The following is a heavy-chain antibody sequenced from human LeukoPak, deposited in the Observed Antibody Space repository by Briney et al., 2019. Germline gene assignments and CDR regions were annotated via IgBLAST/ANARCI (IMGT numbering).Heavy chain of an antibody. D-gene: IGHD3-3*01. CDR2: IIPIFGTA. CDR3: ARTIFGVVTVEYYYGMDV. V-gene: IGHV1-69*13. Sequence: SVKVSCKASGGTFSSYAISWVRQAPGQGLEWMGGIIPIFGTANYAQKFQGRVTITADESTSTAYMELSSLRSEDTAVYYCARTIFGVVTVEYYYGMDVWGQGTTVAVSS. CDR1: GGTFSSYA. J-gene: IGHJ6*02.